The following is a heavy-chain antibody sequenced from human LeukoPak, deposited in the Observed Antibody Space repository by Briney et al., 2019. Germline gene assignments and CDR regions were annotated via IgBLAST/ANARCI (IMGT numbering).Heavy chain of an antibody. Sequence: GASVKVSCKASGYTFTSYDINWVRQATGQGLEWMGWMNPNSGNTGYAQKFQGRVTMTRNTSISTAYIELSSLRSEDTAVYYCARGTPTLRFLEPLYGMDVWGQGTTVTVSS. CDR2: MNPNSGNT. V-gene: IGHV1-8*01. CDR1: GYTFTSYD. D-gene: IGHD3-3*01. CDR3: ARGTPTLRFLEPLYGMDV. J-gene: IGHJ6*02.